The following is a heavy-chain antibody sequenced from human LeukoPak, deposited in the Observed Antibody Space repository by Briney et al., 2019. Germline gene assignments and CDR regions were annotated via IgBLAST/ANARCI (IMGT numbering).Heavy chain of an antibody. Sequence: SVKVSCKASGGTFSSYTISWVRQAPGQGLEWMGRINPILGIANYAQKLQGRVTMTTDKSTSTAYMELRSLRSDDTVVYYCARREKDYDFWSGYYPQYYYYYYMDVWGKGTTVTVSS. CDR1: GGTFSSYT. CDR2: INPILGIA. J-gene: IGHJ6*03. D-gene: IGHD3-3*01. CDR3: ARREKDYDFWSGYYPQYYYYYYMDV. V-gene: IGHV1-69*02.